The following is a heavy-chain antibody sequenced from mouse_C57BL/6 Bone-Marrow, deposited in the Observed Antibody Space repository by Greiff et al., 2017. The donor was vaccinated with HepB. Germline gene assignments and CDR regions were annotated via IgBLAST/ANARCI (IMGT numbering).Heavy chain of an antibody. J-gene: IGHJ1*03. CDR2: IHPNSGST. CDR3: ARRGDPTGWYFDV. D-gene: IGHD1-1*01. CDR1: GYTFTSYW. V-gene: IGHV1-64*01. Sequence: QVQLQQPGAELVKPGASVKLSCKASGYTFTSYWMHWVTQRPGQGLEWIGMIHPNSGSTNYNEKFKSKATLTVDKSSSTAYIQLSSLTSEDSAVYYCARRGDPTGWYFDVWGTGTTVTVAS.